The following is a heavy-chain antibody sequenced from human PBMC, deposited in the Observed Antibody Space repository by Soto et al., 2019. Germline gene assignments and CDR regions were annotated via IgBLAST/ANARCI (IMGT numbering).Heavy chain of an antibody. D-gene: IGHD2-21*02. CDR1: GYTFTSYY. CDR3: ERDYCGGDCYVVYFDY. CDR2: INPSGGST. Sequence: ASVKVSCKASGYTFTSYYMHWVRQAPGQGLEWMGIINPSGGSTSYAQKFQGRVTMTRDTSTSTVYMELSSLRSEDTAVYYCERDYCGGDCYVVYFDYWGQGTLVTVSS. V-gene: IGHV1-46*01. J-gene: IGHJ4*02.